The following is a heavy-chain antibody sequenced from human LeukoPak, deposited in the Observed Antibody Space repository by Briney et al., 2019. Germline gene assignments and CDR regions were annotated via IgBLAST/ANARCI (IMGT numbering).Heavy chain of an antibody. V-gene: IGHV4-34*01. Sequence: SETLSLTCDVYGGSFSGYYWSWIRQPPGKGLEWIGEINHSGSTNYNPSLKSRVTISVDTSKNQFSLKLSSVTAADTAVYYCARGLREYSNNTFDYWGQGTLVTVSS. CDR3: ARGLREYSNNTFDY. CDR1: GGSFSGYY. CDR2: INHSGST. D-gene: IGHD4-11*01. J-gene: IGHJ4*02.